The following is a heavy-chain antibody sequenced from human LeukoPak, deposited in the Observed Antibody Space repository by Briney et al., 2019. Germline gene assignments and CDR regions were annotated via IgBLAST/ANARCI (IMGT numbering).Heavy chain of an antibody. CDR2: IYHSGST. V-gene: IGHV4-30-2*01. J-gene: IGHJ3*02. CDR1: GGSISSGSYS. CDR3: ASDQRQQRGAFDI. D-gene: IGHD6-13*01. Sequence: SETLSLTCAVSGGSISSGSYSWSWIRQPPGKGLEWIGYIYHSGSTYYNPSLKSRVTISVDMSKNQFSLKLTSVTAADTAVYYCASDQRQQRGAFDIWGQGTMVTVSS.